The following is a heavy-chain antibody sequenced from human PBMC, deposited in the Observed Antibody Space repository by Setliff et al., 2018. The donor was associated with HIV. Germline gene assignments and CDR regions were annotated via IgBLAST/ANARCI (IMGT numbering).Heavy chain of an antibody. CDR3: ARVGSYWTQFDY. V-gene: IGHV1-18*01. CDR1: GYTFTSYG. J-gene: IGHJ4*01. Sequence: ASVKVSCKASGYTFTSYGISWVRQAPGQGLEWMGWISGYNGNTNFAQKLQGRVTMTRNTSISTAYMELSSLRSEDTAVYYCARVGSYWTQFDYWGQGTLVTVSS. CDR2: ISGYNGNT. D-gene: IGHD2-15*01.